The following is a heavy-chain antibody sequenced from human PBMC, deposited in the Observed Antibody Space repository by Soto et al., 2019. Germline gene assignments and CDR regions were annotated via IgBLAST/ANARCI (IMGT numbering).Heavy chain of an antibody. D-gene: IGHD3-22*01. J-gene: IGHJ5*02. Sequence: SETLSLTCTVSGGSLSSGDYYWSWIRQPPGKGLEWIGYIYYSGSTYYNPSLKSRVTISVDTSKNQFSLKLSSVTAADTAVYYCARAGDHYDSSGYYYFWFDPWGQGTLVTVSS. V-gene: IGHV4-30-4*01. CDR2: IYYSGST. CDR3: ARAGDHYDSSGYYYFWFDP. CDR1: GGSLSSGDYY.